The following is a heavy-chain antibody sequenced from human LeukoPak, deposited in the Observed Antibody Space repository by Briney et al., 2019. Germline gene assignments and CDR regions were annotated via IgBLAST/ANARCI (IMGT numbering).Heavy chain of an antibody. CDR2: TYYSSKWYT. CDR1: GDSVSSNSAT. V-gene: IGHV6-1*01. J-gene: IGHJ5*02. Sequence: SQTLSLTCVISGDSVSSNSATWNWIRQSPSRGLEWLGRTYYSSKWYTDYAVSVQSRITFNPDTSKNQFSLQLNSVTPEDTAVYYCARVLTAAGTFDPWGQGTLVTVS. CDR3: ARVLTAAGTFDP. D-gene: IGHD6-13*01.